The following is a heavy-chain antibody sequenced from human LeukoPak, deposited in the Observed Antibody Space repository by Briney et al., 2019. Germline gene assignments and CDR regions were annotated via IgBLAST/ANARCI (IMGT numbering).Heavy chain of an antibody. V-gene: IGHV3-21*04. Sequence: GGSLRLSCAASGFTFSSYSMNWVRQAPGKGLEWVSSISSGSSHIYYADSVKGRFPISRDNSNNTLFLQMNSLRAEDTAIYFCAKAGSSGWSSSGGDYWGQGSLVTVSS. CDR3: AKAGSSGWSSSGGDY. J-gene: IGHJ4*02. CDR2: ISSGSSHI. D-gene: IGHD6-19*01. CDR1: GFTFSSYS.